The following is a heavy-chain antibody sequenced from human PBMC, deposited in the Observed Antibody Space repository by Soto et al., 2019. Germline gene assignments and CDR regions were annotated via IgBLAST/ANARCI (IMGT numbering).Heavy chain of an antibody. J-gene: IGHJ2*01. CDR3: ARDSTPIAVAEWYFDL. Sequence: QVQLQESGPGLVKPSETLSLTCTVSGGSVSSGSYYWSWIRQPPGKGLEWIGYIYYSGSTNYNPSLKSRVTISVDTSKNQCSLKLSSVTAADTAVYYCARDSTPIAVAEWYFDLWGRGTLVTVSS. CDR2: IYYSGST. D-gene: IGHD6-19*01. V-gene: IGHV4-61*01. CDR1: GGSVSSGSYY.